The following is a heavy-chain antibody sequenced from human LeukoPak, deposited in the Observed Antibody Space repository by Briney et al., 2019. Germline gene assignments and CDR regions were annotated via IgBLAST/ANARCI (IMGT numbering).Heavy chain of an antibody. CDR2: IYYSGTT. D-gene: IGHD5-12*01. J-gene: IGHJ6*03. CDR1: GGSISSYY. CDR3: ARVRVRRDYSPSGMNSGYDFDYMDV. V-gene: IGHV4-59*01. Sequence: PSETLSLTCTVSGGSISSYYWSWIRQPPGKGLEWIGYIYYSGTTNYNPSLKSRVTISVDTSKNQFSLKLNSVTAADTAVYYCARVRVRRDYSPSGMNSGYDFDYMDVWGKGTTVTVSS.